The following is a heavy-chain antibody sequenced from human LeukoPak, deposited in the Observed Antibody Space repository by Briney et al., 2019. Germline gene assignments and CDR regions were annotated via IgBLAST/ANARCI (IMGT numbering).Heavy chain of an antibody. CDR3: VSRARGYSYGTVDY. CDR2: INHSGST. CDR1: GGSFSGYY. D-gene: IGHD5-18*01. Sequence: SETLSLTCAVYGGSFSGYYWSWIRQPPGKGLEWIGEINHSGSTNYNPSLKSRVTISVDTSKNQFSLKLSSVTAADTAVYYCVSRARGYSYGTVDYWGQGTLVTVSS. V-gene: IGHV4-34*01. J-gene: IGHJ4*02.